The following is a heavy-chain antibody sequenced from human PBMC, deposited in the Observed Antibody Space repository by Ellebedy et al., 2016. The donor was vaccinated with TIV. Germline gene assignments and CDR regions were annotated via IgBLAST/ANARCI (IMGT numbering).Heavy chain of an antibody. J-gene: IGHJ2*01. V-gene: IGHV3-33*06. Sequence: GESLKISCAASGFTFSSYAMHWVRQAPGKGLEWVAVIWFDGSNQLYTDSVKGRFTISRDNSKNTLYLQMNSLRAEDTAIYYCAKIAVSGLWYFDLWGRGTLVTVSS. CDR3: AKIAVSGLWYFDL. D-gene: IGHD6-19*01. CDR2: IWFDGSNQ. CDR1: GFTFSSYA.